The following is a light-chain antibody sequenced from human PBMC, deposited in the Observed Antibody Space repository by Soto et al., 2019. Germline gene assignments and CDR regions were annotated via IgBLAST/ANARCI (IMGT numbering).Light chain of an antibody. V-gene: IGLV2-23*02. CDR1: SSDVGTYNL. J-gene: IGLJ3*02. CDR2: EVT. CDR3: CSFAGSATWL. Sequence: QSALTQPASVSGSPGQSITISCTGASSDVGTYNLVSWYQLHPGTSPKLIISEVTKRPSGVSNRFSGSKSGNTASLTISGLQAEDEADYYCCSFAGSATWLFGGGTQLTVL.